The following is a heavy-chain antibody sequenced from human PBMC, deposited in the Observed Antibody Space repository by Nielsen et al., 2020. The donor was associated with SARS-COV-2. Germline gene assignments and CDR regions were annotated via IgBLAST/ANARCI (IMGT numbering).Heavy chain of an antibody. V-gene: IGHV4-34*01. CDR3: ARGNLVVVPSPILGLGPIYFYFYLDV. CDR2: VSHSGAT. J-gene: IGHJ6*03. D-gene: IGHD2-21*01. Sequence: ESLKISCAASGFTFDDYGMSWVRQAPGKGLEWIGEVSHSGATNYNPSLRSRVTLSMDKSRNQFSLKMTAVTAADTAVYFCARGNLVVVPSPILGLGPIYFYFYLDVWGKGASVTVS. CDR1: GFTFDDYG.